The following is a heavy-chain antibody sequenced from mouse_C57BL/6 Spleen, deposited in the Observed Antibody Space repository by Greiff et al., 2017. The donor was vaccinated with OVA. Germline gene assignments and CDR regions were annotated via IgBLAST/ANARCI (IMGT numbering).Heavy chain of an antibody. J-gene: IGHJ2*01. Sequence: QVQLKQPGAELVRPGSSVKLSCKASGYTFTSYWMHWVKQRPIQGLEWIGNIDPSDSETHYNQKFKDKATLTVDKSSSTAYMQLSSLTSEDSAVYYCARADGNYGFYYFDYWGQGTTLTVSS. CDR3: ARADGNYGFYYFDY. CDR1: GYTFTSYW. CDR2: IDPSDSET. V-gene: IGHV1-52*01. D-gene: IGHD2-1*01.